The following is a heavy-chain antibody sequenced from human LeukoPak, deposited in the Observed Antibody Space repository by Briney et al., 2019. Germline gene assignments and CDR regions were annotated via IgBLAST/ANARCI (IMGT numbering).Heavy chain of an antibody. J-gene: IGHJ4*02. D-gene: IGHD4-23*01. Sequence: PGGSLRLSCAASGLTFSSYGMHWVRQAPGKGLEWVAFIRYDGSNKYYADSVKGRFTISRDNSKNTLYLQMNSLRAEDTAVYYCAKYEDYGGNELFDYWGQGTLVTVSS. V-gene: IGHV3-30*02. CDR3: AKYEDYGGNELFDY. CDR1: GLTFSSYG. CDR2: IRYDGSNK.